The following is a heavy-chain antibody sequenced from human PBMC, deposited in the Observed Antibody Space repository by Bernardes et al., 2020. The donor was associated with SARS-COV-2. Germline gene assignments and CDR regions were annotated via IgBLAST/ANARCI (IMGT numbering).Heavy chain of an antibody. CDR3: ATAPALSSSSAKDYYYYYGMDV. Sequence: SVKASCKVSGYTLTELSMHWVRQAPGKGLEWMGGFDPEDGETIYAQKFQGRVTMTEDTSTDTAYMELSSLRSEDTAVYYCATAPALSSSSAKDYYYYYGMDVWGQGTTVTVSS. J-gene: IGHJ6*02. V-gene: IGHV1-24*01. D-gene: IGHD6-6*01. CDR1: GYTLTELS. CDR2: FDPEDGET.